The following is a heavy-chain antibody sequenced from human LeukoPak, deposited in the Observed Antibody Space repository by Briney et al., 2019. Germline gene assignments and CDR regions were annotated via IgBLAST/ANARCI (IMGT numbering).Heavy chain of an antibody. D-gene: IGHD3-22*01. J-gene: IGHJ4*02. Sequence: GKSLRLSCAASGFTFSSYAMSWVRQAPGKGLEWVSAISGSGGSTYYADSVKGRFTISRDNSKNTLYLQMNSLRAEDTAVYYCAKDDGVPSGYYYFMFDYWGQGTLVTVSS. CDR1: GFTFSSYA. CDR3: AKDDGVPSGYYYFMFDY. CDR2: ISGSGGST. V-gene: IGHV3-23*01.